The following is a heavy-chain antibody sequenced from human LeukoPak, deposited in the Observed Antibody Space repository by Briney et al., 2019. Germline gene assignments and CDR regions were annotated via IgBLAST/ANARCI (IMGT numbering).Heavy chain of an antibody. V-gene: IGHV3-33*01. D-gene: IGHD2-2*01. CDR2: IWYDGSDK. J-gene: IGHJ5*02. CDR3: AGECSSTSSAIDP. Sequence: GGSLRLSCAASGFTFSSYGMHWVRQAPGKGLEWVAVIWYDGSDKYYADSVKGRFTISRDNSKNTLYLQMNSLRAEDTAVYYCAGECSSTSSAIDPWGQGTLVTVSS. CDR1: GFTFSSYG.